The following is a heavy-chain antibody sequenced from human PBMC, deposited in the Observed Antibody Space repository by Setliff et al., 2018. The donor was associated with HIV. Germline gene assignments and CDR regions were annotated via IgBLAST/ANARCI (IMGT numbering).Heavy chain of an antibody. Sequence: SETLSLTCTVSGGSASNSRYYWAWIRQPPGKGLEYIGSIHYNEKTYYNPSLKSRVTISIDTSKNQFSLNLSTVTAADTAVYYCGRVAGYCAPSRCYGYNAFDIWGPGTMVTVSS. J-gene: IGHJ3*02. CDR3: GRVAGYCAPSRCYGYNAFDI. CDR2: IHYNEKT. CDR1: GGSASNSRYY. V-gene: IGHV4-39*01. D-gene: IGHD2-15*01.